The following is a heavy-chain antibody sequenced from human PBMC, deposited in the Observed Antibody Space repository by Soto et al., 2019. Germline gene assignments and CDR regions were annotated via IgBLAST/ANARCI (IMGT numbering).Heavy chain of an antibody. Sequence: ASVKVSCKASGYTFTGYYMHWVRQAPGQGLEWMGWINPNSGGTNYAQKFQGWVTMTRDTSISTAYMELSRLRSDDTAVYYCAREIGGRDYYYMYVWSKGTTVTVS. CDR3: AREIGGRDYYYMYV. J-gene: IGHJ6*03. V-gene: IGHV1-2*04. CDR2: INPNSGGT. CDR1: GYTFTGYY.